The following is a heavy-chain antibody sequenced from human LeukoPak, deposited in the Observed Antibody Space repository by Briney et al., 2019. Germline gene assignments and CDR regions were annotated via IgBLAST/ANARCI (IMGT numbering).Heavy chain of an antibody. J-gene: IGHJ4*02. Sequence: ASVKVSCKASGYTFNGYYMHWVRQAPGQGLEWMGWINPNSGGTNYAQKFQGRVTMTRDTSISTAYMELSRLRSDDTAVYYCARVPCSSCHFDYWGQGTLVTVSS. V-gene: IGHV1-2*02. D-gene: IGHD6-13*01. CDR3: ARVPCSSCHFDY. CDR2: INPNSGGT. CDR1: GYTFNGYY.